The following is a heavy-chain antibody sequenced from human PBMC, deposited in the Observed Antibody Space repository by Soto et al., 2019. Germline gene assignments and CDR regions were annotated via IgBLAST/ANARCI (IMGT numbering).Heavy chain of an antibody. CDR1: GYTFTGYY. CDR3: ARAGVTMVRGVIFPETNLYSYYGMDV. V-gene: IGHV1-2*04. D-gene: IGHD3-10*01. CDR2: INPNSGGT. Sequence: QVQLVQSGAEVKKPGASVKVSCKASGYTFTGYYMHWVRQAPGQGLEWMGWINPNSGGTNYAQKFQGWVTMTRDTSISTAYMELRRLRSDDTDVYYCARAGVTMVRGVIFPETNLYSYYGMDVWGQGTTVTVSS. J-gene: IGHJ6*02.